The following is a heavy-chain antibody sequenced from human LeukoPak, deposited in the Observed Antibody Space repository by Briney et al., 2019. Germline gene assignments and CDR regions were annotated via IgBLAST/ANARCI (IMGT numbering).Heavy chain of an antibody. CDR1: GFTFSSYS. Sequence: GGSLRLSCAASGFTFSSYSMNWVRQAPGKGLEWVSSISSSSSYIYYADSVKGRFTISRDNAKNSLYLQMNSLRAEDTAVYYCARSISARPASGFDYWGQGTLVTVSS. D-gene: IGHD6-6*01. J-gene: IGHJ4*02. V-gene: IGHV3-21*01. CDR3: ARSISARPASGFDY. CDR2: ISSSSSYI.